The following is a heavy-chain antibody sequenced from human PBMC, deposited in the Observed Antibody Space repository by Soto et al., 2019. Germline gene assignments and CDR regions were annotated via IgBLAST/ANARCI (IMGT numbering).Heavy chain of an antibody. Sequence: ASVKVSCKASGYTFTSYGISWVRQAPGQGLEWMGWISAYNGNTNYAQKLQGRVTMTTDTSTSTAYMELRSLRSDDTAVYYCARVDTAMVPDYYYYGMDVWGQGTTVTVSS. CDR1: GYTFTSYG. J-gene: IGHJ6*02. CDR2: ISAYNGNT. CDR3: ARVDTAMVPDYYYYGMDV. D-gene: IGHD5-18*01. V-gene: IGHV1-18*01.